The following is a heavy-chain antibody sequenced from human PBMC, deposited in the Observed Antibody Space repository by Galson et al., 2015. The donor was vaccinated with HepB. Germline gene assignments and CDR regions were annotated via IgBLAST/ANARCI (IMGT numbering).Heavy chain of an antibody. Sequence: SLRLSCAASGFTFSSYGMHWVRQAPGKGLEWVAVIWYDGSNKYYADSVKGRFTISRDNSKNTLYLQMNSLRAEDTAVYYCARGPSYYYGSGAYYFDYWGQGTLVTVSS. D-gene: IGHD3-10*01. CDR1: GFTFSSYG. J-gene: IGHJ4*02. CDR2: IWYDGSNK. V-gene: IGHV3-33*01. CDR3: ARGPSYYYGSGAYYFDY.